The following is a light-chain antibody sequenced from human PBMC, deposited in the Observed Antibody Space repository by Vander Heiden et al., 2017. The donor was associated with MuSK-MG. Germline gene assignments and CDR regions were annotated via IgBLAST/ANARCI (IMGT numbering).Light chain of an antibody. CDR1: QRVLYSSNNKNY. V-gene: IGKV4-1*01. Sequence: DIVMTQSPDSLAVSLGERATIHCKSSQRVLYSSNNKNYLAWYQQKPGQPPKLLIYGASTRESGVPDRSSGSGSGTDFTLTISSLQAEDVAVYYCQQYYSTPPAFGPGTKVDIK. J-gene: IGKJ3*01. CDR3: QQYYSTPPA. CDR2: GAS.